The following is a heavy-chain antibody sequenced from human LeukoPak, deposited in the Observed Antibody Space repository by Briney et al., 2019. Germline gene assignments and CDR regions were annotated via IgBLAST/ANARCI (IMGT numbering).Heavy chain of an antibody. J-gene: IGHJ4*02. Sequence: GGSLRLSCAVTGLAFNMFAIDWVRQAPGRGLEWVSGLSRGGSTTNYADSVKGRFTISRDTSQSSVFLQMHSLRPEDTAVYYCAREQRIRHCSEGVCTEGYYFDYWGKGTPVTVSS. CDR1: GLAFNMFA. CDR3: AREQRIRHCSEGVCTEGYYFDY. CDR2: LSRGGSTT. V-gene: IGHV3-23*01. D-gene: IGHD2-15*01.